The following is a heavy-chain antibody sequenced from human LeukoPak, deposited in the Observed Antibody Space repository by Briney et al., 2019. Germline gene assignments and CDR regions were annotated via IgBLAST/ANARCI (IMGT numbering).Heavy chain of an antibody. Sequence: SETLSLTCTVSGGSISSYYWSWIRQPAGKGLEWIGRIYTSGSTNYNPSLKSRVTMSVDTSKNQFSLKLSSVAAADTAVYYCGSSPYYYYGMDVWGQGTTVTVSS. CDR1: GGSISSYY. J-gene: IGHJ6*02. CDR2: IYTSGST. V-gene: IGHV4-4*07. CDR3: GSSPYYYYGMDV. D-gene: IGHD6-6*01.